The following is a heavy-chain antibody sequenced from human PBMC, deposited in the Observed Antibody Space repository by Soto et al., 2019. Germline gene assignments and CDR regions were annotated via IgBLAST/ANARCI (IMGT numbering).Heavy chain of an antibody. CDR1: GFTFSSYA. V-gene: IGHV3-23*01. Sequence: EVQLLESGGGLVQPGGSLRLSCAASGFTFSSYAMSWVRQAPGKGLEWVSAISGSDGSTYYADSVKGRFTISRDNSKNTLYLQMNSLRAEDTAVYYCAKDLAAGVGGDYRGQGTLVTVSS. CDR2: ISGSDGST. CDR3: AKDLAAGVGGDY. J-gene: IGHJ4*02. D-gene: IGHD6-13*01.